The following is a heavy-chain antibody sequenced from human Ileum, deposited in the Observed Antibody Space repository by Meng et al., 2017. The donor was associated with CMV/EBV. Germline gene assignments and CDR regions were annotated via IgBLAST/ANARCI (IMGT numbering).Heavy chain of an antibody. CDR3: ARYSGSYSFDY. D-gene: IGHD1-26*01. J-gene: IGHJ4*02. CDR2: IYNDGGST. CDR1: GFTFSSYA. Sequence: GGSLRLSCAASGFTFSSYAMSWVRQVPGKGLLWVSRIYNDGGSTTYADDVKGRFTISRDNAKNTLYLQMNSLRAEDTAVYYCARYSGSYSFDYWGQGTLVTVSS. V-gene: IGHV3-74*01.